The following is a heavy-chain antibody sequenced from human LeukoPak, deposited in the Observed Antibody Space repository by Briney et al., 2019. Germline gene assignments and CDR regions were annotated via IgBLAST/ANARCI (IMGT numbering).Heavy chain of an antibody. V-gene: IGHV3-48*03. J-gene: IGHJ4*02. CDR1: GFTFSSYD. CDR3: ATVGILRSNDY. D-gene: IGHD4-17*01. CDR2: ISSSGTIM. Sequence: GGSLRLSCAASGFTFSSYDMSRFRQAPGKGLVWVSTISSSGTIMYYADSMKGRFTTSRDNSKNSLYLQLNSLRAEDTAVYYCATVGILRSNDYWGQGTLVTVSS.